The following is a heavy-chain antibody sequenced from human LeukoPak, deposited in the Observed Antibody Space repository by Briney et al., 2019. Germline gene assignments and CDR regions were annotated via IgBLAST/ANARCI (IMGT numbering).Heavy chain of an antibody. Sequence: SETLSLTCAVYGVSFSGYYWSWIRQPPGKGLEWIGEINHSGSTNYNPSLKSRVTISVDTSKNQFSLKLSSVTAADTAVYYCARGLTEMATIYYFDYWGQGTLVTVSS. CDR2: INHSGST. D-gene: IGHD5-24*01. V-gene: IGHV4-34*01. J-gene: IGHJ4*02. CDR3: ARGLTEMATIYYFDY. CDR1: GVSFSGYY.